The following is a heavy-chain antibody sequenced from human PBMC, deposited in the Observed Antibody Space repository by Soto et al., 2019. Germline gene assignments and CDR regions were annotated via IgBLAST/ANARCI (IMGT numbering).Heavy chain of an antibody. D-gene: IGHD6-25*01. Sequence: PSETLSLTCTVSGGSISGYYWSWIRQPPGKGLEWVGYIFYSGSTKYNPSLKSRVTISLDTSKNQFSLKLSSVTAADTAVYYCAREESGILDYWRQGTLVTVSS. J-gene: IGHJ4*02. CDR3: AREESGILDY. CDR2: IFYSGST. CDR1: GGSISGYY. V-gene: IGHV4-59*01.